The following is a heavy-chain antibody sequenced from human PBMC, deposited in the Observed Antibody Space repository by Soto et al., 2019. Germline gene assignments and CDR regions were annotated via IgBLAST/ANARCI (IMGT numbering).Heavy chain of an antibody. D-gene: IGHD2-2*02. Sequence: QITLKESGPTLVKPTQTLTLTCIFSGFSLNTTGEGVVWIRQPPGKALEWLALIYWDDDKRYSPSLKSRVTITKDTSKNQVVLTMTNLDPVDTATYYCARRPSIAVVPGTIWIPDYHFEYWGQGTLVTVSS. V-gene: IGHV2-5*02. CDR2: IYWDDDK. CDR1: GFSLNTTGEG. J-gene: IGHJ4*02. CDR3: ARRPSIAVVPGTIWIPDYHFEY.